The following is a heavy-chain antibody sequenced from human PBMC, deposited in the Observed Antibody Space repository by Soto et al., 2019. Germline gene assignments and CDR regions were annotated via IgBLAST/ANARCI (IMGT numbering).Heavy chain of an antibody. V-gene: IGHV3-30-3*01. CDR1: GFTFRNYA. D-gene: IGHD6-19*01. CDR3: ARWGESIAVAGRALGDYYYGMDV. CDR2: ISYDGNNQ. Sequence: GGSLRLSCAASGFTFRNYAMHWVRQAPGKGLEWVAVISYDGNNQYYADSVKGRFTISRDNSKNTLYLQMNSLRAEDTAVYHCARWGESIAVAGRALGDYYYGMDVWGQGTTVTVSS. J-gene: IGHJ6*02.